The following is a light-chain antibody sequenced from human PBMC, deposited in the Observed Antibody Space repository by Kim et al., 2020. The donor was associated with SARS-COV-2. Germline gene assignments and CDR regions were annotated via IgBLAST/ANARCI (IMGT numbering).Light chain of an antibody. CDR1: QSINSY. Sequence: DIQMTQSPSSLSASVGESVTITCRASQSINSYLNWYQQTPGKAPKILIFSTSNLQSGVPSRFRGGASETEFTLTISNLQPEDFSTYFWQQTYSFPPTFGQGTKLEI. V-gene: IGKV1-39*01. CDR2: STS. J-gene: IGKJ2*01. CDR3: QQTYSFPPT.